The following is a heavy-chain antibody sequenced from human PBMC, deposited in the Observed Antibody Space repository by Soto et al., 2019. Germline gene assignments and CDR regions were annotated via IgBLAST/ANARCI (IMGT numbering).Heavy chain of an antibody. J-gene: IGHJ4*02. V-gene: IGHV2-5*01. Sequence: QITLKESGPTLVKPTQTLTLTCTFSGFSVSLSGVAVGWIRQPPGKALEWLALVYWNDYTRYSPSLRSRLTITKDTSKNQVVLTITNMDPVDTATYYCAPSLHNNSWPFDFWGQGILVTVSS. CDR3: APSLHNNSWPFDF. D-gene: IGHD6-13*01. CDR1: GFSVSLSGVA. CDR2: VYWNDYT.